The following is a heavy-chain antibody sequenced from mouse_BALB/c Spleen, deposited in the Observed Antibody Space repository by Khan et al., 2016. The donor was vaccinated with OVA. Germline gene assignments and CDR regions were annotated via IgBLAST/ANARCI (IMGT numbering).Heavy chain of an antibody. CDR2: ISSAGSYT. CDR1: GFTFSNYD. Sequence: EVELVESGGDLVKPGGSLKLSCAASGFTFSNYDMSWVRQTPDKRLEWVATISSAGSYTYYSDSVKGRFTISRDNAKKTLNLQMSSLQSEDTAMYYCARRGYDEAWFAYWGQGTLVTVSA. J-gene: IGHJ3*01. V-gene: IGHV5-6*01. D-gene: IGHD2-2*01. CDR3: ARRGYDEAWFAY.